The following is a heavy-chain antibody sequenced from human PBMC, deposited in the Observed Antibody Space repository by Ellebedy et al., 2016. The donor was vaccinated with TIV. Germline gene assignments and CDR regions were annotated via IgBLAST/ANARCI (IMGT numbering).Heavy chain of an antibody. J-gene: IGHJ4*02. V-gene: IGHV4-59*01. CDR2: IYYSGST. Sequence: SETLSLXXTVSGGSISSYSWSWIRQPPGKGLEWIGYIYYSGSTNYNPSLKSRVTISVDTSKNQFSLKLSSVTAADTAVYYCARAMEVGATTVPMGYWGQGTLVTVSS. CDR3: ARAMEVGATTVPMGY. D-gene: IGHD1-26*01. CDR1: GGSISSYS.